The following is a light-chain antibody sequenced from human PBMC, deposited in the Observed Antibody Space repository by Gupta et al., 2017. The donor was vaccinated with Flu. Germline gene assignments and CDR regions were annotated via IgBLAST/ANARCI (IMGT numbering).Light chain of an antibody. Sequence: SPPTLSASRGESAPLSCRASKSSSSYLAWYQQKPGQAPRLLIFGASNRDSGVPARFSGSGSGTEFTLTISRLESEDFAIYYCQQYDTSSWTFGQGTKVEIK. CDR1: KSSSSY. CDR2: GAS. V-gene: IGKV3-15*01. CDR3: QQYDTSSWT. J-gene: IGKJ1*01.